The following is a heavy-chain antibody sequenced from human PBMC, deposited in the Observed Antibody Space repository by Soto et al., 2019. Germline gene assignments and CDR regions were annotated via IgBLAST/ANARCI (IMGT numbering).Heavy chain of an antibody. V-gene: IGHV4-39*01. J-gene: IGHJ6*02. CDR3: ASVPYYDFWSGSRSPSYYYYGIDV. CDR1: GGSVSSRTYY. CDR2: IDYSGST. D-gene: IGHD3-3*01. Sequence: SETLSLTCTVSGGSVSSRTYYWAWIRQSPGKGLEWIGNIDYSGSTYDNPSLKSRVIMSVDTSRNQFSLKLSSVTAADTAVYYCASVPYYDFWSGSRSPSYYYYGIDVWGQGTTVTISS.